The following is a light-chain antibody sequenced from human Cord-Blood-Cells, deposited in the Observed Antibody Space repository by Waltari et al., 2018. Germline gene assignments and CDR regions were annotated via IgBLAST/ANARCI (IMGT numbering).Light chain of an antibody. Sequence: EIVLTQSPGTLSLSPGERATLSCRASQSVSSSYLAWYQQKPGQAPRLLIYGASSRDIGIPDRFSGSGSGTDFTLTISRLEPEDFAVYYCQQYGSSPRRTFGQGTKVEIK. CDR1: QSVSSSY. CDR2: GAS. CDR3: QQYGSSPRRT. J-gene: IGKJ1*01. V-gene: IGKV3-20*01.